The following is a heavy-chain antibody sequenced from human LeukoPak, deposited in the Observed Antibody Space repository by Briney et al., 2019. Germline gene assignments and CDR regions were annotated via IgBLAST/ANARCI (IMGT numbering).Heavy chain of an antibody. D-gene: IGHD2-15*01. CDR2: ISSSSSTI. V-gene: IGHV3-48*03. Sequence: GGSLRLSCAASGFTFSSYEMNWVRQAPGKGLEWVSYISSSSSTIYYADSVKGRFTISRDNAKNSLYLQMNSLRAEDTAVYYCAGGYCSGGSCYSYYYGMDVWGQGTTVTVSS. CDR1: GFTFSSYE. J-gene: IGHJ6*02. CDR3: AGGYCSGGSCYSYYYGMDV.